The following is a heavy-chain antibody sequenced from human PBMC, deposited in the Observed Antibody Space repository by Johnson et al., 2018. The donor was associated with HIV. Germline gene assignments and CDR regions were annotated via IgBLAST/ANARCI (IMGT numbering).Heavy chain of an antibody. Sequence: MQLVESGGGLVQPGGSLRLSCAASGFMFSRYWMSWVRQAPGKGLEWVAIIKQDGSEKYYVDSVKGRFTISRDNAKNSLYVQMNSLRAEDTAMYYCTGGWYNLSAFDIWGQGTMVTVSS. V-gene: IGHV3-7*01. CDR2: IKQDGSEK. CDR3: TGGWYNLSAFDI. J-gene: IGHJ3*02. CDR1: GFMFSRYW. D-gene: IGHD1-1*01.